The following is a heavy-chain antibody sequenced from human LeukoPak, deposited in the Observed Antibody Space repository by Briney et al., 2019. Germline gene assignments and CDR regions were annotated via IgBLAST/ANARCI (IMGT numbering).Heavy chain of an antibody. V-gene: IGHV3-30*18. D-gene: IGHD6-13*01. CDR1: GFTFSSYG. CDR3: AKDRGGSSSWFDAFDI. J-gene: IGHJ3*02. CDR2: ISYDGSNK. Sequence: GGSLRLSCAASGFTFSSYGMHWVRQAPGRGLAWVAVISYDGSNKYYADSVKGRFTISRDNSKNTLYLQMNSLRAEDTAVYYCAKDRGGSSSWFDAFDIWGQGTMVTVSS.